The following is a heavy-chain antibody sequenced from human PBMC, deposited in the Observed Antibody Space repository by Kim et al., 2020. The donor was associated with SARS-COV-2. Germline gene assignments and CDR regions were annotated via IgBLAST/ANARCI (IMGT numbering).Heavy chain of an antibody. CDR1: GYTFTSYD. Sequence: ASVKVSCKASGYTFTSYDINWVRQATGQGLEWMGWMNPNSGNTGYAQKFQGRVTMTRNTSISTAYMELSSLRSEDTAVYYCARVWGIVVVPAGWFDPWGQGTLVTVSS. CDR3: ARVWGIVVVPAGWFDP. CDR2: MNPNSGNT. V-gene: IGHV1-8*01. J-gene: IGHJ5*02. D-gene: IGHD2-2*01.